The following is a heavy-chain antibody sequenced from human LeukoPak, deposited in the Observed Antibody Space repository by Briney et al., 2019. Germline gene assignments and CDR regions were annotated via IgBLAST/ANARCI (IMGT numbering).Heavy chain of an antibody. Sequence: ASVKVSCKASGYTFTGYHMHWVRQAPGQGLEWMGWINPNSGGTNYAQKFQGRVTMTRDTSISTAYMELSRLRSDDTAVYYCARGSHVQYCSGGSCYLPFDYWGQGTLVTVSS. D-gene: IGHD2-15*01. CDR1: GYTFTGYH. V-gene: IGHV1-2*02. CDR2: INPNSGGT. CDR3: ARGSHVQYCSGGSCYLPFDY. J-gene: IGHJ4*02.